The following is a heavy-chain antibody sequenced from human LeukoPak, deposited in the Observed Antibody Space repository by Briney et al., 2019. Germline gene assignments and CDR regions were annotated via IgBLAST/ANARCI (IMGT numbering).Heavy chain of an antibody. J-gene: IGHJ4*02. CDR3: ARGSSGWYEGGPFDY. CDR2: ISYDGSNK. Sequence: GGSLRLSCAASGFTFSSYAMHWVRQAPGKGLEWVAVISYDGSNKYYADSEKGRFTISRDNSKNTLYLQMNSLRAEDTAVYYCARGSSGWYEGGPFDYWGQGTLVTVSS. D-gene: IGHD6-19*01. V-gene: IGHV3-30-3*01. CDR1: GFTFSSYA.